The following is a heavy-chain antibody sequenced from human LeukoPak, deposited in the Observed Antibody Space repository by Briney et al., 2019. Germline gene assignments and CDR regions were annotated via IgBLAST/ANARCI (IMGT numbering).Heavy chain of an antibody. V-gene: IGHV3-33*08. D-gene: IGHD3-10*01. CDR2: IWYDGSNK. J-gene: IGHJ4*02. Sequence: QPGGSLRLSCAASGFTFSNYAVHWVRQAPGKGLEWVAVIWYDGSNKYYADSVKGRFTISRDNSKNTLYLQMNSLRAEDTAVYYCARLGYGSGSYSFDYWGQGTLVTVSS. CDR3: ARLGYGSGSYSFDY. CDR1: GFTFSNYA.